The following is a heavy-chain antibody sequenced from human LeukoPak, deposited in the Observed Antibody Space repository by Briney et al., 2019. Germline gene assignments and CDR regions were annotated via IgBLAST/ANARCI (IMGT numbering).Heavy chain of an antibody. CDR1: RFNFNNYA. V-gene: IGHV3-23*01. CDR3: AMFDGGCDTPLDY. D-gene: IGHD2-8*01. CDR2: ISSGGGNT. Sequence: GGSLRLSCEASRFNFNNYAMSWVRQAPGKGLEWVSSISSGGGNTYYADSVKGRFTISRDNSKNTLYLQMNSLRAEDTAVYYCAMFDGGCDTPLDYWGQGTLVTVSS. J-gene: IGHJ4*02.